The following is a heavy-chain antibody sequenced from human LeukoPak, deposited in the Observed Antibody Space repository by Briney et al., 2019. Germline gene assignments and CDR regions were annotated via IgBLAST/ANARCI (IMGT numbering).Heavy chain of an antibody. D-gene: IGHD3-10*01. V-gene: IGHV4-61*02. CDR1: GGSISSGSYT. CDR3: ASSTGSGSYYPLFDY. CDR2: IYTSGST. Sequence: TLSLTCTVSGGSISSGSYTWSWIRQPAGKGLEWIGRIYTSGSTNYNPSLKSRVTISVDTPKNQFPMKLSSVTVADTAVYYCASSTGSGSYYPLFDYWGQGTLVTVSS. J-gene: IGHJ4*02.